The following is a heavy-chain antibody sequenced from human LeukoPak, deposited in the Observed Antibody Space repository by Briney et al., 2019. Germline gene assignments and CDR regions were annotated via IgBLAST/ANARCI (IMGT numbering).Heavy chain of an antibody. D-gene: IGHD3-22*01. CDR1: GFTFSSYA. CDR3: AKDVYYASSGYYDY. J-gene: IGHJ4*02. Sequence: GGSLRLSCAASGFTFSSYAMSWVRQAPGKGLEWVSAISGSGGSTYYADSVKGRFTISRDNSKNTLYLQMNSLRAEDTAVYYCAKDVYYASSGYYDYWGQGTLVTVSS. V-gene: IGHV3-23*01. CDR2: ISGSGGST.